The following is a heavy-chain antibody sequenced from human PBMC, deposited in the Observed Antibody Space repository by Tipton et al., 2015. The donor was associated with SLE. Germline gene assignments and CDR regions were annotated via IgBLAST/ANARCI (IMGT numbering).Heavy chain of an antibody. Sequence: SLRLSCAASGFTFSSYWMSWVRQAPGKGLEWVANIKQDGSEKYYVDSVKGRFTTSRDNAKNSLYLQMNSLRAEDTAVYYCAREPPPRSSSTSSTDYWGQGTLVTVSS. CDR3: AREPPPRSSSTSSTDY. J-gene: IGHJ4*02. D-gene: IGHD2-2*01. CDR1: GFTFSSYW. V-gene: IGHV3-7*01. CDR2: IKQDGSEK.